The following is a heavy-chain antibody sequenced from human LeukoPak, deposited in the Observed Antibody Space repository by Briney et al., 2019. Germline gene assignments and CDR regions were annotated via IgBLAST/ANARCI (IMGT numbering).Heavy chain of an antibody. CDR3: ARQLIATGGPVEY. Sequence: KSGESLKISCKAPGYSFTNYWIGWVRQMPGKGLEWMGIIYPDDSGTRHSPSFQGQVTISVDKSINTAYLQWSSLKASDTAIYYCARQLIATGGPVEYWGQGTLVTVSS. J-gene: IGHJ4*02. D-gene: IGHD6-25*01. V-gene: IGHV5-51*01. CDR2: IYPDDSGT. CDR1: GYSFTNYW.